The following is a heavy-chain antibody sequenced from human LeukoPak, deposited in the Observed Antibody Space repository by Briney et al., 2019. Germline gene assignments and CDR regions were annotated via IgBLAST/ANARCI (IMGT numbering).Heavy chain of an antibody. J-gene: IGHJ4*02. Sequence: ASVKVSCKASEYTFTDYAINWVRQAPGQRLEWMGWINAGNGNTRYSQRFQGRVTITRDTSASAAYMELSSLTSEDTAVYYCARGRWSATTASYYLDFWGQGTLVTVSS. CDR2: INAGNGNT. CDR3: ARGRWSATTASYYLDF. D-gene: IGHD5-24*01. V-gene: IGHV1-3*01. CDR1: EYTFTDYA.